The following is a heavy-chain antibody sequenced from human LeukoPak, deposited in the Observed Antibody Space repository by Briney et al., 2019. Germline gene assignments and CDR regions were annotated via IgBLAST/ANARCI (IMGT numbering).Heavy chain of an antibody. CDR3: ARGHIVVVTAIPYYYGMDV. CDR1: GGSFSGYC. J-gene: IGHJ6*02. Sequence: SETLSLTCAVYGGSFSGYCWSWIRQPPGKGLEWIGEINHSGSTNYNPSLKSRVTISVDTSKNQFSLKLSSVTAADTAVYYCARGHIVVVTAIPYYYGMDVWGQGTTVTVSS. CDR2: INHSGST. V-gene: IGHV4-34*01. D-gene: IGHD2-21*02.